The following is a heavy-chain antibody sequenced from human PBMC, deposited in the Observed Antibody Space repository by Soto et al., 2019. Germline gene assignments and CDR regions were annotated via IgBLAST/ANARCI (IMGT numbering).Heavy chain of an antibody. V-gene: IGHV1-69*05. Sequence: QVQLVQSGAEVKKPGSSVKVSCKASGGTFSSYAISWVRQAPGQGLEWMGGIIPLFGTANYAQKFQDRVTINSAESTSTAEMEWSSLRSAATAVYYCASDLGMEARPAFVYWGQGTLVTVSS. CDR2: IIPLFGTA. CDR1: GGTFSSYA. J-gene: IGHJ4*02. D-gene: IGHD6-6*01. CDR3: ASDLGMEARPAFVY.